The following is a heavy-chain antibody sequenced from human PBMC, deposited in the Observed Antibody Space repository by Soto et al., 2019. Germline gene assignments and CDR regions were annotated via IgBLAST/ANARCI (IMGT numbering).Heavy chain of an antibody. CDR3: AREGGGTYGMDV. CDR2: IWYDGSNK. Sequence: PGGSLRLSCAASGFTFRSYGMHGVRQAPGKGLEWVAVIWYDGSNKYYADSVKGRFTISRDNSKNTLYLQMNSLRAEDTAVYYCAREGGGTYGMDVWGQGTTVTVSS. J-gene: IGHJ6*02. D-gene: IGHD1-1*01. V-gene: IGHV3-33*01. CDR1: GFTFRSYG.